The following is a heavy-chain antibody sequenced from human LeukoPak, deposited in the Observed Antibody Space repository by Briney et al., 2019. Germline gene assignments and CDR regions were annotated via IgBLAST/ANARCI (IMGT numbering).Heavy chain of an antibody. CDR1: GFTVSSNY. Sequence: GGSLRLSCAASGFTVSSNYMSWVRQAPGKGLEWVSVIYSGGSTYYADSVKGRFTISRDNAKNTLYLQMNSLRGEDTAVYYCARDGEVRQGHCSTTSCPVDYWGQGTLITVSS. CDR3: ARDGEVRQGHCSTTSCPVDY. D-gene: IGHD2-2*01. J-gene: IGHJ4*02. CDR2: IYSGGST. V-gene: IGHV3-53*01.